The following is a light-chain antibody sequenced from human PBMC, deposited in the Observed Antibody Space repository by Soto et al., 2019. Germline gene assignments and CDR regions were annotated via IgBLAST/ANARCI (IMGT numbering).Light chain of an antibody. V-gene: IGKV3-20*01. Sequence: ETVLTQSPGTLSLSPGERATLSCRASQSVSSNYFAWYQQKPGQAPRLLIYGASTSATGIPDRFSGSGSGTDFTLTIRRLEPEDFAVYYCHQFGRSTPSWTCGQGTKVEIK. CDR2: GAS. CDR3: HQFGRSTPSWT. CDR1: QSVSSNY. J-gene: IGKJ1*01.